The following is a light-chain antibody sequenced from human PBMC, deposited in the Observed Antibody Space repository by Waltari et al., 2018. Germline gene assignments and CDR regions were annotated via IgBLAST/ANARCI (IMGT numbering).Light chain of an antibody. Sequence: DIQMTQSPSTLSASVGDRVTITCRATPSISNYLAWYQQKPGKTPKLLSYDASTLENGVPSRFSGGGSGTEFTLTITSLQPDDFAAYYCQQYSTNSLWTFGQGT. CDR3: QQYSTNSLWT. CDR1: PSISNY. V-gene: IGKV1-5*01. CDR2: DAS. J-gene: IGKJ1*01.